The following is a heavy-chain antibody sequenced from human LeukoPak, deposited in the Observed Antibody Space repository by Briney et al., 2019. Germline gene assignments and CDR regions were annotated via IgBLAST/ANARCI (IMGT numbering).Heavy chain of an antibody. CDR3: ARLLYSSSWYYYYYYMDV. V-gene: IGHV1-8*01. CDR2: MNPNSGNT. CDR1: GYTFTSYD. J-gene: IGHJ6*03. Sequence: ASVKVSCKASGYTFTSYDINWVRQATGQGLEWMGWMNPNSGNTGYAQKFQGRVTMTRNTSISTAYMELSSLRSEDTAVYYCARLLYSSSWYYYYYYMDVWGKGTTVTVSS. D-gene: IGHD6-13*01.